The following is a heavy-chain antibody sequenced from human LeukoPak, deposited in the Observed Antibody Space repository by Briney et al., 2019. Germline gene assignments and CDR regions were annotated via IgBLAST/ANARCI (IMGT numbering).Heavy chain of an antibody. J-gene: IGHJ2*01. CDR1: GGTFSSYT. D-gene: IGHD6-13*01. CDR2: IIPIFGTA. Sequence: ASVKVSCKASGGTFSSYTISWVRQAPGQGLEWMGGIIPIFGTANYAQKFQGRVTITADESTSTAYMELSSLRSEDTAVYYCARDPVAAAGLNWYFDLWGRGTLVTVSS. V-gene: IGHV1-69*01. CDR3: ARDPVAAAGLNWYFDL.